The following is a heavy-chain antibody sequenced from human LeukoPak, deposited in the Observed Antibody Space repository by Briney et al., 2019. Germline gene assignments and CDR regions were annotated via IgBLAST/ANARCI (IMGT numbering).Heavy chain of an antibody. D-gene: IGHD6-13*01. J-gene: IGHJ4*02. CDR3: ARVGIGIAAAGTSFLVY. CDR1: GGTFSSYA. Sequence: GASVKVSCKASGGTFSSYAISWVRQAPGQGLEWMGWISAYNGNTNYAQKLQGRVTMTTDTSTSTAYMELRSLRSDDTAVYYCARVGIGIAAAGTSFLVYWGQGTLVTVSS. CDR2: ISAYNGNT. V-gene: IGHV1-18*01.